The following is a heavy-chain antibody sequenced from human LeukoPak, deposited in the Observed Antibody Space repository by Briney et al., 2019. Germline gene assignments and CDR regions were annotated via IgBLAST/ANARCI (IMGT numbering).Heavy chain of an antibody. V-gene: IGHV3-7*03. CDR3: AKDILDF. CDR2: IKEDTTTK. D-gene: IGHD2-15*01. J-gene: IGHJ4*02. Sequence: GGSLRLSCAVSGFTFNYYSMSWVRQAPGKGLEWVATIKEDTTTKYYADSLKVRFTISRDNADNSLALQMNSLRAEDTAVYYCAKDILDFWGQGTLVTVSS. CDR1: GFTFNYYS.